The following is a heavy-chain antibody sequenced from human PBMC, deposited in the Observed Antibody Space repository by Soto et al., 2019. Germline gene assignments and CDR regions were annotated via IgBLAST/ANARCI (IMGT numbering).Heavy chain of an antibody. CDR2: IYYSGST. CDR3: ASLRWWFAP. D-gene: IGHD3-16*01. V-gene: IGHV4-59*01. J-gene: IGHJ5*02. Sequence: NPSETPSLTCTVSGGSISSYYWSWIRQPPGKGLEWIGYIYYSGSTNYNPSLKSRVTISVDTSKNQFSLKLSSVTAADTAVYYCASLRWWFAPWGQGTLVPVSS. CDR1: GGSISSYY.